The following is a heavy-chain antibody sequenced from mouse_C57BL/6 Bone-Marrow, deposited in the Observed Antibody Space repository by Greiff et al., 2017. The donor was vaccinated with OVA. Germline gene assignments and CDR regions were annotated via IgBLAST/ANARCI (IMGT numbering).Heavy chain of an antibody. J-gene: IGHJ2*01. D-gene: IGHD1-1*02. CDR2: INPNNGGT. V-gene: IGHV1-26*01. CDR1: GYTFTDYY. CDR3: ARWVADY. Sequence: EVQLQQSGPELVKPGASVKISCKASGYTFTDYYMNWVKQSHGKSLEWIGDINPNNGGTSYNQKFKGKATLTVDKSSSTAYMELRSLTSEDSAVYYCARWVADYWGQGTTLTVSS.